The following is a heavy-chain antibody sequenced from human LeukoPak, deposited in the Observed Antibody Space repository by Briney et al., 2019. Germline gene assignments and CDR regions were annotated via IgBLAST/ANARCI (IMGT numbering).Heavy chain of an antibody. CDR1: GGTFSSYT. D-gene: IGHD5-24*01. J-gene: IGHJ3*02. V-gene: IGHV1-69*04. Sequence: SVKVSCKASGGTFSSYTFSWLRQAPGQGLEWMGRVIPILDIATYAQKFKGRVTITADKSTSTAYMDLSSLTSEDTAVYYCAREPDVDLSTFRGDAFDIWGQGTMVTVSS. CDR2: VIPILDIA. CDR3: AREPDVDLSTFRGDAFDI.